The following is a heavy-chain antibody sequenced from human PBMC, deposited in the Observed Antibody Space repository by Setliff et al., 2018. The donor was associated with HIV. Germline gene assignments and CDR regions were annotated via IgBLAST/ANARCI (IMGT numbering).Heavy chain of an antibody. Sequence: PGGSLRLSCAVSGFTVSSNHMNWVRQAPGKGLEWVSFIYSGGSTYYADSVKGRFTISRDNSKNTLYLQMNSLRVEDTAVYYCAKERYGSTGYDFWGQGTLVTVSS. CDR1: GFTVSSNH. V-gene: IGHV3-53*01. CDR3: AKERYGSTGYDF. J-gene: IGHJ4*02. CDR2: IYSGGST. D-gene: IGHD3-22*01.